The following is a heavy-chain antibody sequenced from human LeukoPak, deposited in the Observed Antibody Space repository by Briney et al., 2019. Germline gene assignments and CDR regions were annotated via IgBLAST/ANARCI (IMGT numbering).Heavy chain of an antibody. V-gene: IGHV3-21*01. J-gene: IGHJ4*02. CDR2: ISSSSSYI. CDR1: GFTFSSYS. Sequence: GGSLRLSCAASGFTFSSYSMNWVRQAPGKGLEWVSSISSSSSYIYYADSVKGRFTISRDNARNSLYLQMNSLRAEDTAVYYCAREGVVGAIGYWGQGTLVTVSS. CDR3: AREGVVGAIGY. D-gene: IGHD1-26*01.